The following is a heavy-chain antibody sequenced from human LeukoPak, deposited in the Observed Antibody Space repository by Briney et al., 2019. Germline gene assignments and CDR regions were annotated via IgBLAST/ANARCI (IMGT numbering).Heavy chain of an antibody. J-gene: IGHJ4*02. CDR2: IYYIVST. CDR1: GDSISSSY. D-gene: IGHD2-15*01. V-gene: IGHV4-59*01. CDR3: ARVTGGGYCSGGSCFLIATYFDY. Sequence: KPSETLSLTCTVSGDSISSSYWSCIRQPPGKGLEWIGYIYYIVSTNYNPSLKRRVTISLDTSKNQLSMKLSSVTAADTAVYYCARVTGGGYCSGGSCFLIATYFDYWGQGTLVTVSS.